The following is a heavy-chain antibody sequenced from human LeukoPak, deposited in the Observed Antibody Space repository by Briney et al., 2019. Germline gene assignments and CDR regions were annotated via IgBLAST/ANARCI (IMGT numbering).Heavy chain of an antibody. Sequence: SETLSLTCTVSGGSISSSSYYWGWIRQPPGKGLEWIGSIYYSGSTYYNPSLKSRVTISVDTSKNQFSLKLSSVTAADTAVYYCARQNVVPAAIDGWGHYYYYYMDVWGKGTTVTVSS. D-gene: IGHD2-2*02. CDR1: GGSISSSSYY. CDR2: IYYSGST. CDR3: ARQNVVPAAIDGWGHYYYYYMDV. J-gene: IGHJ6*03. V-gene: IGHV4-39*01.